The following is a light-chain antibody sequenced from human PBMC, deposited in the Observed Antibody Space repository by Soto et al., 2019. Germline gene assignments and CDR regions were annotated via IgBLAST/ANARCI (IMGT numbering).Light chain of an antibody. J-gene: IGLJ2*01. CDR2: EVN. V-gene: IGLV2-14*01. CDR1: YNDVGGYKY. CDR3: GSYTRSSVVV. Sequence: QSVLTQPASVSGSPGQSITISCTGTYNDVGGYKYVSWYQRHPGKAPKLIIYEVNNRPSGVSDRFSGSKSGDTASLTISGLQPEDEADYFCGSYTRSSVVVFGGGTKVTVL.